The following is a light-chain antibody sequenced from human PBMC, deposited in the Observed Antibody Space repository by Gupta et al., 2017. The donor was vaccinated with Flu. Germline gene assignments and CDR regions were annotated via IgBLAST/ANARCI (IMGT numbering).Light chain of an antibody. CDR2: WAS. CDR3: QQYYSTPPT. V-gene: IGKV4-1*01. J-gene: IGKJ2*01. Sequence: DIVMTQSPDSLAGSLGARATINCKSSQSVLYSSNNKNYLAWYQQKPGQPPKLLIYWASTRESGVPDRFSGSGSGTDFTLTISSLQAEDVAVYYCQQYYSTPPTFGQGTKLEIK. CDR1: QSVLYSSNNKNY.